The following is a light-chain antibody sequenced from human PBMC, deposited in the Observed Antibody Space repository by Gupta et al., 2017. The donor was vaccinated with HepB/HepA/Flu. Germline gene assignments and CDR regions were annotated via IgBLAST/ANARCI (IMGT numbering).Light chain of an antibody. CDR2: GVS. CDR1: KTLTNNY. V-gene: IGKV3-20*01. Sequence: DIVLTQSPATLSLSPGERATLSCRASKTLTNNYLAWYQQKPGQAPSLLIYGVSSRATGIPDRFGGSGSGTDFTLTISRLEPEDFAVYYCQHDATTFVTFGGGTKVEI. CDR3: QHDATTFVT. J-gene: IGKJ4*01.